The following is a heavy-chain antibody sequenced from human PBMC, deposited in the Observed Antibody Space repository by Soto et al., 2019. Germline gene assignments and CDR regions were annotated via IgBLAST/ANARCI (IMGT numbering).Heavy chain of an antibody. J-gene: IGHJ6*02. Sequence: QVQLEQSGAEVKKPGSSVKVYCKASGGTFRNSAFSWVRQAPGQGLEWMGGIMPIFRTPDYAQKFQGRVTITADESTSTTYMELSGLRSDDTAVYYCARDNDRPQLGGNYYYILDVWGHGTAVTVSS. CDR1: GGTFRNSA. CDR2: IMPIFRTP. V-gene: IGHV1-69*12. D-gene: IGHD1-1*01. CDR3: ARDNDRPQLGGNYYYILDV.